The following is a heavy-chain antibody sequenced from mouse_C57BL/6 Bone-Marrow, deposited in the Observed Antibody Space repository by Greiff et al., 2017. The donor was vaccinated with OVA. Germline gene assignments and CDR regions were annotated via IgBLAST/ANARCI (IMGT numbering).Heavy chain of an antibody. J-gene: IGHJ3*01. D-gene: IGHD4-1*01. CDR3: ARDKDWDEDAY. CDR1: GFTFSSYA. V-gene: IGHV5-4*01. Sequence: EVHLVESGGGLVKPGGSLKLSCAASGFTFSSYAMSWVRQTPEKRLEWVATISDGGNYTYYPDNVKGRFTISRDNAKNNLYLQMSHLKSEDTAMYYCARDKDWDEDAYWGQGTLVTVSA. CDR2: ISDGGNYT.